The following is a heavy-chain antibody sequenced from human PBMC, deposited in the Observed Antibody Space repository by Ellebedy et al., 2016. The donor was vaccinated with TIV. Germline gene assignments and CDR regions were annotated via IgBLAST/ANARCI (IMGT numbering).Heavy chain of an antibody. D-gene: IGHD5-12*01. Sequence: MPGGSLRLSCTVSNYSISSSTYFWGWIRQPPGKGLEWIGSILYSGSTYYNPSLKSRVTISVDTSKNQFSLKLISVTAADTAVYYCATLWGRVATIPGYWGQGTLVTVSS. CDR3: ATLWGRVATIPGY. CDR2: ILYSGST. J-gene: IGHJ4*02. V-gene: IGHV4-39*01. CDR1: NYSISSSTYF.